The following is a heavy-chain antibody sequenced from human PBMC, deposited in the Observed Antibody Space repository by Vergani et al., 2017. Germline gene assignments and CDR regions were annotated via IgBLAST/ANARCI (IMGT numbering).Heavy chain of an antibody. CDR2: ISGSGGST. CDR3: AKVAIFGVVTTPDAFDI. J-gene: IGHJ3*02. D-gene: IGHD3-3*01. CDR1: GFTFSSYA. Sequence: EVQLLESGGGLVQPGGSLRLSCAASGFTFSSYAMSWVRQAPGKGLEWVSAISGSGGSTYYADSVKGRFTISRDNSKNTLYLQMNSLRAEDTAVYYCAKVAIFGVVTTPDAFDIWGQGTMVRLF. V-gene: IGHV3-23*01.